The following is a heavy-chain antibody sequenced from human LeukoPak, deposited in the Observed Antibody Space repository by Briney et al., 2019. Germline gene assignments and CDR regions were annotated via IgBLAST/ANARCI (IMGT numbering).Heavy chain of an antibody. D-gene: IGHD4-23*01. V-gene: IGHV1-3*01. CDR2: INAGNGNT. J-gene: IGHJ4*02. CDR1: GYTFTSYA. Sequence: ASVKVSCKASGYTFTSYAMHWVRQAPGQRLEWMGWINAGNGNTIYSQKFQGRVTITRDTSASTAYMELSSLRSEDTAVYYCAAGESYGGNLDYWGQGTLVTVSS. CDR3: AAGESYGGNLDY.